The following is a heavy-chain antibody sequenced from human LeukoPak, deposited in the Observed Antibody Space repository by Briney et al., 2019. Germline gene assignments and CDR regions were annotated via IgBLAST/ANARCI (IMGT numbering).Heavy chain of an antibody. J-gene: IGHJ4*02. D-gene: IGHD6-19*01. CDR1: GFTFSSYA. V-gene: IGHV3-23*01. Sequence: PGGSLRLSCAASGFTFSSYAMSWVRQAPGKGLEWVSAIGGSGSSTYYADSVKGRFTISRDNSKNTLYLQMNSLRAEDTAVYYCARGLPATGWYLDYWGQGTLVTVSS. CDR2: IGGSGSST. CDR3: ARGLPATGWYLDY.